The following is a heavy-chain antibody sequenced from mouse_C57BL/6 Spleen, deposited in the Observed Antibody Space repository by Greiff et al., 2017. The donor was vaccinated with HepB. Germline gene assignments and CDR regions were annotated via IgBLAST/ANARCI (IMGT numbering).Heavy chain of an antibody. Sequence: VQLQESGAELVRPGTSVKMSCKASGYTFTNYWIGWAKQRPGHGLEWIGDIYPGGGYTNYNEKFKGKATLTADKSSSTAYMQFSSLTSEDSAIYYCARRTTVVARGYYAMDYWGQGTPVTVSS. V-gene: IGHV1-63*01. J-gene: IGHJ4*01. CDR1: GYTFTNYW. CDR2: IYPGGGYT. D-gene: IGHD1-1*01. CDR3: ARRTTVVARGYYAMDY.